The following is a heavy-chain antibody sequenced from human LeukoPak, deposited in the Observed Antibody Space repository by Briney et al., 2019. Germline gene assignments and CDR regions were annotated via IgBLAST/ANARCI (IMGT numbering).Heavy chain of an antibody. J-gene: IGHJ5*02. V-gene: IGHV3-7*04. CDR1: GFTFSSYW. CDR2: IKPDGSEK. D-gene: IGHD3-22*01. CDR3: ARGFGYYDSSGYHLPNWFDP. Sequence: QSGRSLRLSCAVSGFTFSSYWMSWVRQAPGRGLEWVANIKPDGSEKYHVDSVKGRFTISRDNAKNSLYLQMNSLRAEDTAVYYCARGFGYYDSSGYHLPNWFDPWGQGTLVTVSS.